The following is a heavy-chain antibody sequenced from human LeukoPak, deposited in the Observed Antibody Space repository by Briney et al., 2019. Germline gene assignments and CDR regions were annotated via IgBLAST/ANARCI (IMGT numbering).Heavy chain of an antibody. Sequence: GGSLRLSCAASGFTFSTYWTTWVRQAPGKGLEWVANIMQDGSEKNYVDSVKGRFTISRDNAKNSLCLQMNSLRAEDTAVYYCARDNYGSGSYYTYLDYWGQGTLVTVSS. CDR2: IMQDGSEK. J-gene: IGHJ4*02. D-gene: IGHD3-10*01. V-gene: IGHV3-7*01. CDR3: ARDNYGSGSYYTYLDY. CDR1: GFTFSTYW.